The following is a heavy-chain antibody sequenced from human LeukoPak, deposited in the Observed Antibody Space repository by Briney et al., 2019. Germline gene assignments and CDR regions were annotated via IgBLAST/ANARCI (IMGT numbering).Heavy chain of an antibody. V-gene: IGHV1-69*13. CDR2: IIPIFGTA. CDR3: ARGYCSSTSCYAGHFDY. D-gene: IGHD2-2*01. Sequence: ASVKVSCKASGGTFSSYAISWVRQAPGQGLEWKGGIIPIFGTANYAQKFQGRVTITADESTSTAYMELSSLRSEDTAVYYCARGYCSSTSCYAGHFDYWGQGTLVTVSS. CDR1: GGTFSSYA. J-gene: IGHJ4*02.